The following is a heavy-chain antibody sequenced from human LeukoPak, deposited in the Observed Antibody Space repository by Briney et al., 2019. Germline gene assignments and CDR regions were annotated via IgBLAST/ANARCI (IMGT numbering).Heavy chain of an antibody. CDR2: ISSSSSYT. Sequence: GSLRLSCAASGFTFSDYYMSWIRQAPGKGLEWVSYISSSSSYTNYADSVKGRFTISRDNAKNSLYLQMNSLRAEDTAVYYCARTNYDILTGPFYGMDVWGKGTTVTVSS. D-gene: IGHD3-9*01. CDR1: GFTFSDYY. V-gene: IGHV3-11*06. J-gene: IGHJ6*04. CDR3: ARTNYDILTGPFYGMDV.